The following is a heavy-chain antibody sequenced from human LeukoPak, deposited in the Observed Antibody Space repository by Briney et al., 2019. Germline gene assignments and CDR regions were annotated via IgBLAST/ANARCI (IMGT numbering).Heavy chain of an antibody. J-gene: IGHJ6*02. D-gene: IGHD5-18*01. CDR3: AREPMTWIQLWSGYYYYYYGMDV. V-gene: IGHV1-46*01. CDR1: GYTFTSYY. CDR2: INPSGGST. Sequence: ASVKVSCKASGYTFTSYYMHWVRQAPGQGLEWMGIINPSGGSTSYAQKFQGRVTMTRDTSTSTVYMELSSLRSEDTAVHYCAREPMTWIQLWSGYYYYYYGMDVWGQGTTVTVSS.